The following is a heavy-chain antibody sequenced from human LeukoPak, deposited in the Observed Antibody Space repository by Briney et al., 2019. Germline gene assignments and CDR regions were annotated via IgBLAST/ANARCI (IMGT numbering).Heavy chain of an antibody. J-gene: IGHJ4*02. CDR1: GFTLSSYA. Sequence: GGSLRLSCAASGFTLSSYAMSWVRQAPGKGLEWVSAISGSGGSTYYADSVKGRFTISRDNSKNTLYLQMNSLRAEDTAVYYCAKDPCSSTSCYLPNFDYWGQGTPVTVSS. D-gene: IGHD2-2*01. V-gene: IGHV3-23*01. CDR2: ISGSGGST. CDR3: AKDPCSSTSCYLPNFDY.